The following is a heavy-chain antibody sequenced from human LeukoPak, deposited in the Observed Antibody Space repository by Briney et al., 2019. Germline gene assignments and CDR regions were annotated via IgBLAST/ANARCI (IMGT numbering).Heavy chain of an antibody. CDR3: ARGGVMVRGVTSFGFDY. Sequence: GGSLRLSCAASGFTVSSNYMSWVRQAPGKGLKWVSVIYSGGSTYYADSVKGRFTISRDNSKNTLYLQMNSLRAEDTAVYYCARGGVMVRGVTSFGFDYWGQGTLVTVSS. CDR1: GFTVSSNY. CDR2: IYSGGST. V-gene: IGHV3-53*01. D-gene: IGHD3-10*01. J-gene: IGHJ4*02.